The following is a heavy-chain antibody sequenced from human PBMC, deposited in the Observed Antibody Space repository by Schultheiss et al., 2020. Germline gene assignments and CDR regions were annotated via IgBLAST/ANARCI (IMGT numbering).Heavy chain of an antibody. Sequence: SETLSLTCVVSGGSIDPYYWSWIRQSPGKGLEWIGYIYYNGGTNYNPSLKSRVTMSVDTSKNQFSLKLRVVTAADTAVYYCAREGGRGWIDNTPESWGQGALVTVSS. CDR3: AREGGRGWIDNTPES. CDR1: GGSIDPYY. CDR2: IYYNGGT. V-gene: IGHV4-59*01. D-gene: IGHD6-19*01. J-gene: IGHJ5*02.